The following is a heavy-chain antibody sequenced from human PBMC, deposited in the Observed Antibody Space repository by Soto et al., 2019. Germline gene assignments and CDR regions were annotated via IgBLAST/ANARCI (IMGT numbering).Heavy chain of an antibody. CDR2: INSGSTSV. CDR3: TSSASPDAY. D-gene: IGHD1-26*01. J-gene: IGHJ4*02. Sequence: GGSLRLSCVASGFDFNSYSMNWVRQAPGKGLEWISYINSGSTSVFYADSVKGRFTISRDNAKNSLYLQMNSLRAEDTAVYYCTSSASPDAYWGQGTLVTVSS. CDR1: GFDFNSYS. V-gene: IGHV3-48*01.